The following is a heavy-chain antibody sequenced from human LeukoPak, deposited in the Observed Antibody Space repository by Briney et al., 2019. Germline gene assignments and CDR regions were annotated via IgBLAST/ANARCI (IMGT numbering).Heavy chain of an antibody. J-gene: IGHJ4*02. D-gene: IGHD6-19*01. Sequence: GGSLRLSCAASGFTFSGYSLTWVRQAPGKGLEWVSSISNTGSYTYYLDSVKGRFTISRDNAKNSTFLQMNSLRAEDTAVYYCARDRDSSGWYYFDYWGQGTLVTVSS. CDR3: ARDRDSSGWYYFDY. V-gene: IGHV3-21*01. CDR1: GFTFSGYS. CDR2: ISNTGSYT.